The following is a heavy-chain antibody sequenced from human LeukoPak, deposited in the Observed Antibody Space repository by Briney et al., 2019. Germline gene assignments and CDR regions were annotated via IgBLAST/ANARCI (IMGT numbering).Heavy chain of an antibody. Sequence: GGSLRLSCAASGFTFSAHDMHWVRQAPGEGLEWVSAFHTDGGIYYLDSVKGRFTISREDAKNSLYLQMHTLRAGDTAVYYCARGSGPGVTTIDSWGQGTLVIVSS. D-gene: IGHD4-17*01. CDR1: GFTFSAHD. V-gene: IGHV3-13*01. CDR3: ARGSGPGVTTIDS. J-gene: IGHJ4*02. CDR2: FHTDGGI.